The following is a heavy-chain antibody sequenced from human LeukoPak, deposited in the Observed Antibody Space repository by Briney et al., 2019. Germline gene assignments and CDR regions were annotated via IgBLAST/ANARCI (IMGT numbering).Heavy chain of an antibody. CDR2: IYHSGST. Sequence: SETLSLTCTVSGYSISSGYYWGWIRQPPGKGPEWIGSIYHSGSTYYNPSLKSRVTISVDTSKNQFSLKLSSVTAADTAVYYCARDLASCAGDCYSDGFDYWGQGALVTVSS. CDR1: GYSISSGYY. CDR3: ARDLASCAGDCYSDGFDY. D-gene: IGHD2-21*02. J-gene: IGHJ4*02. V-gene: IGHV4-38-2*02.